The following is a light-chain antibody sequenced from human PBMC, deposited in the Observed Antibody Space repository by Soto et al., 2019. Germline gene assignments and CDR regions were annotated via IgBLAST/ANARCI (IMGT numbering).Light chain of an antibody. Sequence: QSALTQPRSVSASPGQPVTISCTGSSTDVSGYNYVSWYQQHPGQAPKLMIYDVSKRPSGVPDRFSGSKSGNTASLTISGLQAEDEADYYCCSYAGSYTWVFGGGTKVTVL. J-gene: IGLJ3*02. CDR1: STDVSGYNY. CDR3: CSYAGSYTWV. CDR2: DVS. V-gene: IGLV2-11*01.